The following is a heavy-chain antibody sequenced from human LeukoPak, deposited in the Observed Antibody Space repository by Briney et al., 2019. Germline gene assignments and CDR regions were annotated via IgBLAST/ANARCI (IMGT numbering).Heavy chain of an antibody. CDR2: ISAYNGNT. CDR3: ARFLEEGAYDILTGYWIPDAFDI. Sequence: GASVKVSCKASGYTFTSYGISWVRQAPGQGLEWMGWISAYNGNTNYAQKLQGRVTMTTDTSTSTAYMELRSLRSDDTAVYYCARFLEEGAYDILTGYWIPDAFDIWGQGTMVTVSS. CDR1: GYTFTSYG. V-gene: IGHV1-18*01. D-gene: IGHD3-9*01. J-gene: IGHJ3*02.